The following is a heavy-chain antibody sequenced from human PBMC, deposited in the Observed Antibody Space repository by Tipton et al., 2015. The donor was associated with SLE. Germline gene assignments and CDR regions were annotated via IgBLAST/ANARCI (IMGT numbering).Heavy chain of an antibody. D-gene: IGHD5-12*01. CDR1: GGSISSSSSYY. V-gene: IGHV4-61*05. J-gene: IGHJ4*02. CDR3: AGNSGHGVLGWNY. CDR2: LYDSGST. Sequence: TLSLTCAVYGGSISSSSSYYWAWIRQPPGKGLEWIGYLYDSGSTNYNPSLKSRVTISLDTSKKQFSLRLSSVTAADTAVYYCAGNSGHGVLGWNYWGQGTLVSVSS.